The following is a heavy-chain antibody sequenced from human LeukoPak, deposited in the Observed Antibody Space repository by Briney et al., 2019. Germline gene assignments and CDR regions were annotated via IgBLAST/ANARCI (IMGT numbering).Heavy chain of an antibody. J-gene: IGHJ4*02. CDR2: INHSGST. V-gene: IGHV4-34*01. CDR3: ARGLRGYSSSSERDY. Sequence: SETLSLTCAVYGGSFSGYYWSWIRRPPGKGLEWIGEINHSGSTNYNPSLKSRVTISVDTSKNQFSLKLSSVTAADTAVYYCARGLRGYSSSSERDYWGQGTLVTASS. D-gene: IGHD6-6*01. CDR1: GGSFSGYY.